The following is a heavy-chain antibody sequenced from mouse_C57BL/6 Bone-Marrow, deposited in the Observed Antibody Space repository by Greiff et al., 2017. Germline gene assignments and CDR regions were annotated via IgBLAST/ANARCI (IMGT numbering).Heavy chain of an antibody. Sequence: QVQLQQSGAELARPGASVKLSCKASGYTFTSYGISWVKQRTGQGLEWIGEIYPRSGNTYYNEKFKGKATLTADKSSSTAYMELRSLTSEDSAVYVCARGGSSGYWFAYWGQGTLVTVSA. D-gene: IGHD3-2*02. V-gene: IGHV1-81*01. CDR1: GYTFTSYG. CDR2: IYPRSGNT. J-gene: IGHJ3*01. CDR3: ARGGSSGYWFAY.